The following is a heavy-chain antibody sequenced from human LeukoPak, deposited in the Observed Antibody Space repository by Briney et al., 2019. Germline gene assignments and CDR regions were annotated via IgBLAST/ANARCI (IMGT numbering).Heavy chain of an antibody. CDR2: INSDGSST. Sequence: GSLRLSFAASGFTFSSHWMHWVRQAPGKGLVLGSRINSDGSSTSYADSVKGRFTISRDNAKNSLYLQMNSLRAEDTAVYYCARGYCSSTSCSRGDYWGQGTLVTVSS. J-gene: IGHJ4*02. CDR3: ARGYCSSTSCSRGDY. D-gene: IGHD2-2*01. V-gene: IGHV3-74*01. CDR1: GFTFSSHW.